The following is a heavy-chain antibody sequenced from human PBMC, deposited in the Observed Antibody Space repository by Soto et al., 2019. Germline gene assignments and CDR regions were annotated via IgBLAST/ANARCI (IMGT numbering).Heavy chain of an antibody. V-gene: IGHV3-15*01. CDR2: IKSKTDGGTT. CDR3: TTVPYYFYYGMDV. J-gene: IGHJ6*02. CDR1: GFTFSNAW. Sequence: EVQLVESGGGLVKPGGSLRLSCAASGFTFSNAWMSWVRQAPGKGLEWVGRIKSKTDGGTTDYAAPVKGRFTISRDDSKNTLYLQMNSLKTEDTAVYYCTTVPYYFYYGMDVWGQGTTVTVSS.